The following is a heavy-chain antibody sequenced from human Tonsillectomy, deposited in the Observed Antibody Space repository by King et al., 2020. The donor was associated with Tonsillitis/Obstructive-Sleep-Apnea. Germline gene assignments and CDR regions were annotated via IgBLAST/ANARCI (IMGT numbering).Heavy chain of an antibody. CDR3: ARGLDIVVVVAATNFDY. CDR2: INHSGST. Sequence: VQLQQWGAGLLKPSETLSLTCAVYGGCFSGYYWSWIRQPPGKGLEWIGEINHSGSTNYNPSLKSRVTISVDTSKNQFSLKLSSVTAADTAVYYCARGLDIVVVVAATNFDYWGQGTLVTVSS. D-gene: IGHD2-15*01. V-gene: IGHV4-34*01. CDR1: GGCFSGYY. J-gene: IGHJ4*02.